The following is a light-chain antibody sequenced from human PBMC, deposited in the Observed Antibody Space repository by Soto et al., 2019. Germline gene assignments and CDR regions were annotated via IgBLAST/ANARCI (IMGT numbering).Light chain of an antibody. Sequence: EIVLTQSPATLSLSPGERATLSCRASQSVSSYLAWYQQKPGQAPRLLIYDASNRATGIPARCSGSGSGTDFTLTISSLEPEDFAVYYCQQRINWLTFGGGTKVEIK. CDR2: DAS. CDR1: QSVSSY. J-gene: IGKJ4*01. V-gene: IGKV3-11*01. CDR3: QQRINWLT.